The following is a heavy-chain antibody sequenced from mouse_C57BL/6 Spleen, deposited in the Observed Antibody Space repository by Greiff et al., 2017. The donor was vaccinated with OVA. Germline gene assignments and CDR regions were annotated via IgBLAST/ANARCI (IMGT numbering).Heavy chain of an antibody. J-gene: IGHJ4*01. CDR3: ARYWYAMDY. CDR2: IRNKANGYTT. CDR1: GFTFTDYY. V-gene: IGHV7-3*01. Sequence: EVKLMESGGGLVQPGGSLSLSCAASGFTFTDYYMSWVRQPPGKALEWLGFIRNKANGYTTEYSASVKGRFTISRDNSQSILYLQMNALRAEDSATYYCARYWYAMDYWGQGTSVTVSS.